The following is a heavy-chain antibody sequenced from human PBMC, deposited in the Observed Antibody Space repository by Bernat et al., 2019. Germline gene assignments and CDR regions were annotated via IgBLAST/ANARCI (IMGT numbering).Heavy chain of an antibody. Sequence: QVQLVQSGAEVKKPGASVKVSCKASGYTFTGYYLHWVRQAPGHGLEWMGWVNPNSDATNYAQKLQGRVTMTRDASISTVYMELSRLTSDDTAVYYCAKEDRNFIDYWGQGTLVTVSS. CDR3: AKEDRNFIDY. D-gene: IGHD4-11*01. J-gene: IGHJ4*02. CDR1: GYTFTGYY. CDR2: VNPNSDAT. V-gene: IGHV1-2*02.